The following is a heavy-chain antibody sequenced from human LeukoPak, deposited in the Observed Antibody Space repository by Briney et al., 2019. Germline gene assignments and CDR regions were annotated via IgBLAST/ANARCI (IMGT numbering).Heavy chain of an antibody. CDR1: GFIFSKAW. Sequence: GGSLRLSCAASGFIFSKAWMSWVRQARGKGVEGIGRIKSKTGGGTTDYAAPRKGRFTLSRDDSKNTLFLQMDSLRTEDTALYYCTTDSPGVGGGSDALDIWGQGTMLTVSS. J-gene: IGHJ3*02. V-gene: IGHV3-15*01. CDR2: IKSKTGGGTT. D-gene: IGHD3-16*01. CDR3: TTDSPGVGGGSDALDI.